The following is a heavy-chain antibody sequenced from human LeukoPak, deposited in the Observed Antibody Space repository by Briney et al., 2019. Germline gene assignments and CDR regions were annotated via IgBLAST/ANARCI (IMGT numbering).Heavy chain of an antibody. V-gene: IGHV3-7*01. CDR3: ARDHYDSSGYPNWFDP. CDR1: GFTFSSYW. J-gene: IGHJ5*02. D-gene: IGHD3-22*01. CDR2: IKQDGSEK. Sequence: GGSLRLSCAASGFTFSSYWMTWVRQAPGKGLEWVANIKQDGSEKYYVDSVKGRFTISRDNAKNSLYLQMNSLRAEDTAVYYCARDHYDSSGYPNWFDPWGQGTLVTVSS.